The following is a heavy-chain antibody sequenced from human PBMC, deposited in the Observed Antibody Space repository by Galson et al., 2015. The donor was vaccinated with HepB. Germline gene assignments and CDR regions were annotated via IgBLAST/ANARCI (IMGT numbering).Heavy chain of an antibody. CDR2: IKPDGSEK. V-gene: IGHV3-7*03. Sequence: SLRLSCAASGFTFSSYWMSWVRQAPGKGLEWMANIKPDGSEKFYVDSVKGRFSISRDNAKNSLYLQMNSLRAEDTAVYYCARGDYYESSGNYHDAFDIWGQGTMVTVSS. J-gene: IGHJ3*02. CDR1: GFTFSSYW. D-gene: IGHD3-22*01. CDR3: ARGDYYESSGNYHDAFDI.